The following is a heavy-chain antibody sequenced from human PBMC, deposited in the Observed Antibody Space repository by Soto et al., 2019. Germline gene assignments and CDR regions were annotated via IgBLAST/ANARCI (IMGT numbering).Heavy chain of an antibody. J-gene: IGHJ3*02. D-gene: IGHD2-2*01. Sequence: SETLSLTCTVSGGSISSYYWNWIRQPAGKGLEWLGRIHTSGTTYYNPALKSRVTMSVDTSKNQFSVKLRSVTAADTAVYYCATYQGTCSRTNCYGAFDIWGQGTMVT. CDR2: IHTSGTT. CDR3: ATYQGTCSRTNCYGAFDI. V-gene: IGHV4-4*07. CDR1: GGSISSYY.